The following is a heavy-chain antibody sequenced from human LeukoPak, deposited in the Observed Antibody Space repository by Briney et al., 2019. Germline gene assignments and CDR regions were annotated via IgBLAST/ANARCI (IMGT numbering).Heavy chain of an antibody. CDR3: ARGGDFDY. CDR2: ITYDGSNK. D-gene: IGHD1-26*01. CDR1: GFTFSSYA. Sequence: GGSLRLSCAASGFTFSSYAMHWVRQAPGKGLEWVAVITYDGSNKYYADSVKGRFTISRDNSKNTLYLQMNSLRAEDTAVYYCARGGDFDYWGQGTLVTVSS. V-gene: IGHV3-30*04. J-gene: IGHJ4*02.